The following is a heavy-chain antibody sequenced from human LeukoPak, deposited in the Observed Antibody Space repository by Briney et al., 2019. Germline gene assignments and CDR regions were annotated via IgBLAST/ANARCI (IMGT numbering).Heavy chain of an antibody. J-gene: IGHJ3*02. CDR1: GGSISSYY. CDR2: IHYSGST. Sequence: PSETLSLTCTVSGGSISSYYRSWIRQPPGKGLEWIGYIHYSGSTNYNPSLKSRVTISVDTSKKQFSLKLSSVTAADTAVYYCAREGSTGTFDIWGQGTMVTVSS. D-gene: IGHD1-26*01. CDR3: AREGSTGTFDI. V-gene: IGHV4-59*01.